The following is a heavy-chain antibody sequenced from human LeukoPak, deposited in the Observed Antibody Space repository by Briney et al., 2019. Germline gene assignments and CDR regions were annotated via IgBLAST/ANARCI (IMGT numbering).Heavy chain of an antibody. CDR2: ISAYNGNT. CDR3: ARDGRQWVPLNWFDP. Sequence: GASVKVSCKASGYTFYTYGINWVRQAPGQGLEWMGWISAYNGNTNYAQNFQGRITLTTDTSTSMAYMELTGLRSDDTAVYYCARDGRQWVPLNWFDPWGQGTLVTVSS. D-gene: IGHD6-19*01. V-gene: IGHV1-18*04. J-gene: IGHJ5*02. CDR1: GYTFYTYG.